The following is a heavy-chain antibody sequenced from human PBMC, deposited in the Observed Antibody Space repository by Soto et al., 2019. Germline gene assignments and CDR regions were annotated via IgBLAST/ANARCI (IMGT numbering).Heavy chain of an antibody. CDR3: ARPRGDYGQTNGFDP. CDR2: IIPFFGTT. D-gene: IGHD4-17*01. V-gene: IGHV1-69*01. CDR1: RGTLRNFV. Sequence: QVHLVQSGAEVKKPGSSVKVSCKDTRGTLRNFVIDWLRQAPGQGPEWMGGIIPFFGTTNYEQKFQGRLTLTADESTRTAYMELDRLTSEATAIYYCARPRGDYGQTNGFDPWGQGTLITVSS. J-gene: IGHJ5*02.